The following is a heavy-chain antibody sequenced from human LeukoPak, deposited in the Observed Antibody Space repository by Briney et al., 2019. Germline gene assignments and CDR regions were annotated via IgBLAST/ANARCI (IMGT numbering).Heavy chain of an antibody. CDR1: GFNFSSYA. CDR2: ISGNCGST. CDR3: ATQYDFWSGYYTWYYFDY. D-gene: IGHD3-3*01. V-gene: IGHV3-23*01. Sequence: PGGALRLYCAASGFNFSSYAMNWVPQAPGKGLEWVSAISGNCGSTYYADSVKGRFTISRDNSKNTLYLQMNSLRAENTAVYNCATQYDFWSGYYTWYYFDYWGQGTLVTVSS. J-gene: IGHJ4*02.